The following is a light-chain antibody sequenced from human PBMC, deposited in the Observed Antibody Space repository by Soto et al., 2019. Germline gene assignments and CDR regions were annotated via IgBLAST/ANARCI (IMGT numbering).Light chain of an antibody. CDR1: SSDVGGYNY. Sequence: QSVLTQPPSASGSPGQSVTISCTGTSSDVGGYNYVSWYQQHPGKAPKLMIYEVSKRPSGVSNRFSGSKSGNTASLTISGLQAEDEADYYCSSYTSSSTRVFGTGTKLTVL. CDR3: SSYTSSSTRV. J-gene: IGLJ1*01. CDR2: EVS. V-gene: IGLV2-14*01.